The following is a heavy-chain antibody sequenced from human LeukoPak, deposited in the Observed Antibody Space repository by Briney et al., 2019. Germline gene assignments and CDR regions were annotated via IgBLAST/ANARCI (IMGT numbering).Heavy chain of an antibody. V-gene: IGHV4-59*01. D-gene: IGHD3-10*01. Sequence: SETLSLTCTVSGGSISSYYWNWIRQPPGKGLEWIGYIYYSGTTNYNPSLKGRVTILVDTSKNQFSLKLSSVTAADTAVYYCAAGFYYFDYWGQGTLVTVSS. CDR3: AAGFYYFDY. CDR2: IYYSGTT. CDR1: GGSISSYY. J-gene: IGHJ4*02.